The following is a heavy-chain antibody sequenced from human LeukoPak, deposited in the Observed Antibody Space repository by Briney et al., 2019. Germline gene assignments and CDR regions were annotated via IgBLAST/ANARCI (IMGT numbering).Heavy chain of an antibody. CDR3: ARSLTYYDILTGYYNNYYYGMDV. J-gene: IGHJ6*02. CDR1: GYSFTSYW. Sequence: GESLKISCKGSGYSFTSYWIGWVRQMPGKGLEWMGIIYPGDSDTRYSPSFQGQVTISADKSISTAYLQWSSLKASDTAMYYCARSLTYYDILTGYYNNYYYGMDVWGQGTTVTVSS. D-gene: IGHD3-9*01. V-gene: IGHV5-51*01. CDR2: IYPGDSDT.